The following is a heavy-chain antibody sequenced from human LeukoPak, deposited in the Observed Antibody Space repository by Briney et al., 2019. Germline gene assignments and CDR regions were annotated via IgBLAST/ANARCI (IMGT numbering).Heavy chain of an antibody. CDR3: AKDDCSGDCYIGH. CDR1: GFTFNNYG. V-gene: IGHV3-33*06. Sequence: GGSLRLSCGASGFTFNNYGMHRVRQAPGKGLEWVAVIWYDGSHKYYAVSVEGRFTISRDNSKNTLYLQMNSLRAEDTAVYYCAKDDCSGDCYIGHWGQGTLVTVSS. D-gene: IGHD2-21*02. CDR2: IWYDGSHK. J-gene: IGHJ4*02.